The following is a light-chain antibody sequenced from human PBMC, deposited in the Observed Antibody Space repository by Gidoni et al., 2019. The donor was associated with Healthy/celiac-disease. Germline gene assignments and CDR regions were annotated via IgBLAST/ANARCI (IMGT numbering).Light chain of an antibody. CDR3: QQRSNWPPSWT. Sequence: ETVWTQSPATLSLSPGERATLSCRASQSVSSYLAWYQQKPGQAPRLLIYDASNRATGIPARFSGSGSGTVFTLTISSLEPEDFAVYYCQQRSNWPPSWTFGQGTKVEIK. CDR1: QSVSSY. J-gene: IGKJ1*01. CDR2: DAS. V-gene: IGKV3-11*01.